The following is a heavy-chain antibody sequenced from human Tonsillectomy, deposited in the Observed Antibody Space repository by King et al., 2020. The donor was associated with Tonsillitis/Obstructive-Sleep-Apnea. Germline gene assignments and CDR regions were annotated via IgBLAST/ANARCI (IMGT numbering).Heavy chain of an antibody. CDR2: INAGNGNT. J-gene: IGHJ4*02. D-gene: IGHD2-2*01. Sequence: AQLVQSGAEVKKPGASVKVSCKASGYTFTSYAMHWVRQAPGQRLEWMGWINAGNGNTKYSQKFQGRVTITRDTSASTAYMELSSLRSEDTAVYYCARGSQDIVVVPAGDYWGQGTLVTVSS. V-gene: IGHV1-3*01. CDR3: ARGSQDIVVVPAGDY. CDR1: GYTFTSYA.